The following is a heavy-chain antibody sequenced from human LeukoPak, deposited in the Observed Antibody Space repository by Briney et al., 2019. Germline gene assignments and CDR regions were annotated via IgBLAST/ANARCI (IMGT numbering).Heavy chain of an antibody. V-gene: IGHV5-51*03. Sequence: GESLKISCKSSGYSFTSYWISWVRQVPEKGLEWMGIIYPGDSDTTYSPSFQGQVTMSVDKSINTAYLQWSSLKASDTAMYYCARLPPAVTTPNSAFDIWGQGTKVTVSS. CDR1: GYSFTSYW. CDR2: IYPGDSDT. CDR3: ARLPPAVTTPNSAFDI. D-gene: IGHD4-17*01. J-gene: IGHJ3*02.